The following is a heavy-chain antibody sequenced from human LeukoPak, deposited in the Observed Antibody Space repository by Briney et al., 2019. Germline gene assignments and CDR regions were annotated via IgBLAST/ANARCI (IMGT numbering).Heavy chain of an antibody. D-gene: IGHD3-10*01. CDR3: ARDRITMVRGVIGGTGDAFDI. V-gene: IGHV3-21*01. CDR1: GFTFSSYW. CDR2: ISSSSSYI. J-gene: IGHJ3*02. Sequence: GGSLRLSCAASGFTFSSYWMNWVRQAPGKGLEWVSSISSSSSYIYYADSVKGRFTISRDNAKNSLYLQMNSLRAEDTAVYYCARDRITMVRGVIGGTGDAFDIWGQGTMVTVSS.